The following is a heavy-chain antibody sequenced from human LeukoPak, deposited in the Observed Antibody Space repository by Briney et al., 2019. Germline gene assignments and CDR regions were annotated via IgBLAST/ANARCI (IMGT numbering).Heavy chain of an antibody. CDR3: ARSYSSSWYGTYYLDY. V-gene: IGHV1-18*04. D-gene: IGHD6-13*01. CDR1: GYTFTSYG. Sequence: GASVTVSCKASGYTFTSYGISWVRQAPGQGLEWMGWISAYNGNTNYAQKLQGRVTMTTDTSTSTAYMELRSLRSDDTAVYYCARSYSSSWYGTYYLDYWGQGTLVTVSS. J-gene: IGHJ4*02. CDR2: ISAYNGNT.